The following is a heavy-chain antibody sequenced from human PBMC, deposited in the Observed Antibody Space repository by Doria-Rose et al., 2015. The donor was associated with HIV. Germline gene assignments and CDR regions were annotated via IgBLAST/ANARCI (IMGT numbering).Heavy chain of an antibody. CDR1: GVSLSSPGMG. CDR2: IFSDDER. D-gene: IGHD6-13*01. CDR3: ARIKSSRWYHKYYFDF. J-gene: IGHJ4*02. V-gene: IGHV2-26*01. Sequence: SGPVLVKPTETLTLTCTVSGVSLSSPGMGVSWIRQPPGKALEWLANIFSDDERSYNTSLKIRLTISRGTSNSQVVLTMTDTDPVDTATYYCARIKSSRWYHKYYFDFWGQGTLVIVSA.